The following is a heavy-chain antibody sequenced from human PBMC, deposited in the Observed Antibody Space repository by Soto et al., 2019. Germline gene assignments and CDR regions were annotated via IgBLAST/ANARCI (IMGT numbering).Heavy chain of an antibody. Sequence: ASVKVSCKASGYTFTSYYMHWVRQAPGQGLEWMGIINPSGGSTSYAQKFQGRVTMTSDTSTSTVYMELSSLRSEDTAVYYCAREWDCSSTSCYFYYYYYYGMDVWGQGTTVTVSS. V-gene: IGHV1-46*01. CDR3: AREWDCSSTSCYFYYYYYYGMDV. J-gene: IGHJ6*02. CDR2: INPSGGST. D-gene: IGHD2-2*01. CDR1: GYTFTSYY.